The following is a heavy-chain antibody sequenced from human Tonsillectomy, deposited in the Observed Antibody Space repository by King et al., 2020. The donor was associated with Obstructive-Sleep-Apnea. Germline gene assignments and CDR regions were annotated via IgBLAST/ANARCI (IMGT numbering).Heavy chain of an antibody. Sequence: VQLVESGGGLVQPGGSLRLSCAASGFTFSSYSMNWVRQAPGKGLEWVSYISRSSSTIYYADSVKGRFTISRDNAKNSLYLQMNSLRAEDTAVYYCARDQYYYDSSGYAFGAFDIWGQGTMVTVSS. V-gene: IGHV3-48*04. CDR2: ISRSSSTI. D-gene: IGHD3-22*01. CDR1: GFTFSSYS. CDR3: ARDQYYYDSSGYAFGAFDI. J-gene: IGHJ3*02.